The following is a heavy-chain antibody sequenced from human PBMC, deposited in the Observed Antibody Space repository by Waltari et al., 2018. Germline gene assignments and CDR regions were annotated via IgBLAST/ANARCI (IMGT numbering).Heavy chain of an antibody. J-gene: IGHJ1*01. CDR3: ARDSLGRGQSGFQN. CDR1: GYIFTSYS. D-gene: IGHD3-10*01. V-gene: IGHV3-23*01. Sequence: EVQVLESGGGLVQPGGSLRLSCAASGYIFTSYSISWVGQAPGKGLEWVAVISGIGSITYYADSVKGRFTISRDNSKSSVYLQMNTLRAEDTAVYYCARDSLGRGQSGFQNWGQGTLVTVSS. CDR2: ISGIGSIT.